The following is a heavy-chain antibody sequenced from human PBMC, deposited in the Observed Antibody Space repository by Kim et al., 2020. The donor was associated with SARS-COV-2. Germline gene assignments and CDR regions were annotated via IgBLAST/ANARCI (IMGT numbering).Heavy chain of an antibody. J-gene: IGHJ5*02. CDR3: ARERGCSGGSCYSSWFDP. Sequence: KGRFTTSRDKSKNTLYLQMNSLRAEDTAVYYCARERGCSGGSCYSSWFDPWGQGTLVTVSS. V-gene: IGHV3-30*07. D-gene: IGHD2-15*01.